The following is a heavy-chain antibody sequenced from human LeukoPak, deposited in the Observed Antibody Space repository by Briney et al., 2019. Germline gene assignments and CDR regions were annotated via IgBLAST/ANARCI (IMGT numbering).Heavy chain of an antibody. J-gene: IGHJ1*01. V-gene: IGHV3-21*01. CDR2: ISSSSSYI. CDR3: AREGGGYSSTRKYFQH. Sequence: GGSLRLSCAASGFTFSSYSMNWVRQAPGKGLEWVSSISSSSSYIYYADSVKGRFTISRDNAKNSLYLQMNSLRAEDTAVYYCAREGGGYSSTRKYFQHWGQGTLVTVSS. CDR1: GFTFSSYS. D-gene: IGHD6-13*01.